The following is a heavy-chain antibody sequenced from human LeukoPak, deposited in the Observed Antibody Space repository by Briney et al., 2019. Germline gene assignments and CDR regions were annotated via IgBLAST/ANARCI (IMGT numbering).Heavy chain of an antibody. D-gene: IGHD6-19*01. CDR2: ISYDGSNK. CDR3: AREEDSSGFDY. J-gene: IGHJ4*02. CDR1: GFTFSSYA. Sequence: PGGSLRLSCAASGFTFSSYAMHWVRQAPGKGLEWVAVISYDGSNKYYADSVKGRFTISRDNSKNTLYLQMNSLRAEDTAVYYCAREEDSSGFDYWGQGTLVTVSS. V-gene: IGHV3-30-3*01.